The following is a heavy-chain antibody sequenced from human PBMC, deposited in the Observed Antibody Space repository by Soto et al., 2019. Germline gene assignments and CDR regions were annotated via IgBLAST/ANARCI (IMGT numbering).Heavy chain of an antibody. D-gene: IGHD3-22*01. CDR1: GASVSPYY. J-gene: IGHJ3*02. V-gene: IGHV4-59*02. CDR2: IYYSGST. Sequence: SDTLPDTCTLSGASVSPYYWRWLRQSSGKGLEWIAYIYYSGSTSYNPSLKSRVTISLDTSKNQFSLKLSSVTAADTAVYYCARTYDDSGPNSGGYGFDIWGPGTMVT. CDR3: ARTYDDSGPNSGGYGFDI.